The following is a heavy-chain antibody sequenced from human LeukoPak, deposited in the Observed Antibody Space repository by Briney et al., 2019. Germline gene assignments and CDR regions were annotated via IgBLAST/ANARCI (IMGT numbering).Heavy chain of an antibody. D-gene: IGHD6-19*01. CDR1: GGTFSSYA. CDR2: IIPIFGTA. CDR3: ARDRRLGIAVAGGPCDY. J-gene: IGHJ4*02. V-gene: IGHV1-69*13. Sequence: SVKVSCKASGGTFSSYAISWVRQALGQGLEWMGGIIPIFGTANYAQKFQGRVTITADESTSTAYMELSSLRSEDTAVYYCARDRRLGIAVAGGPCDYWGQGTLVTVSS.